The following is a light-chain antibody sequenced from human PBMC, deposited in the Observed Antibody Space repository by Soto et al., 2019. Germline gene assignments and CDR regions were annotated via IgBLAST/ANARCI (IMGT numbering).Light chain of an antibody. CDR1: ESVTSG. Sequence: EIVMTQSPGTLSVSPGERATLSCRASESVTSGGLAWYQQKPGQTPRLLIYGASTRATGVPARFSGSGSGTDFTLTISSLQSEDFAVYYCQQYNIWPPWTFGQGTKVDI. V-gene: IGKV3-15*01. CDR3: QQYNIWPPWT. J-gene: IGKJ1*01. CDR2: GAS.